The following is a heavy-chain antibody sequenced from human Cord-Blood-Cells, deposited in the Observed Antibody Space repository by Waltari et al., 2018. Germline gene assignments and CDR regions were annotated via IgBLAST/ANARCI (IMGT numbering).Heavy chain of an antibody. CDR1: GGPISSGSYY. CDR3: ARALEVDSSGYYGY. D-gene: IGHD3-22*01. J-gene: IGHJ4*02. CDR2: IYTSGST. V-gene: IGHV4-61*09. Sequence: QVQLQESGPGLVKPSQTLSLTCTVPGGPISSGSYYWGCIRQPAGKGLEWIGYIYTSGSTNYNPSLKSRVTISVDTSKNQFSLKLSSVTAADTAVYYCARALEVDSSGYYGYWGQGTLVTVSS.